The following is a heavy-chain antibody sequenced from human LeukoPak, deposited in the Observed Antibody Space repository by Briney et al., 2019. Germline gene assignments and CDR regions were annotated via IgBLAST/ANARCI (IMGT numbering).Heavy chain of an antibody. D-gene: IGHD6-19*01. Sequence: ASETLSLTCTVSGGSISSYYWSWIRQPPGKGLEWIGYIYYSGSTNYNPSLKSRVTISVDTSKNQFSLKLSSVTAADTAVYYCASLYSSGWYYFDYWGQGTLVTVSS. CDR3: ASLYSSGWYYFDY. CDR2: IYYSGST. V-gene: IGHV4-59*12. CDR1: GGSISSYY. J-gene: IGHJ4*02.